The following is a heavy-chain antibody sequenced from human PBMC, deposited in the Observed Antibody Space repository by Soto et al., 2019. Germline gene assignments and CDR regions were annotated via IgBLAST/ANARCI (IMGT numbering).Heavy chain of an antibody. CDR1: GYTFTSYG. D-gene: IGHD6-13*01. J-gene: IGHJ5*02. CDR2: INADNGDT. V-gene: IGHV1-3*01. CDR3: VRRHVSATGIDWFDP. Sequence: ASVKVSCKASGYTFTSYGIHWVRQAPGQRLEWMGWINADNGDTKYSPKFQGRVTITRDTSASTAYMELSSLRSEDTAVYYCVRRHVSATGIDWFDPWGQGTLVTVSS.